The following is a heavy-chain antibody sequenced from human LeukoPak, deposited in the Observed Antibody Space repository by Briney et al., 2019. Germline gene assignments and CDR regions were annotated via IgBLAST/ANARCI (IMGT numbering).Heavy chain of an antibody. D-gene: IGHD6-19*01. Sequence: GGSLRLSCVVSGFPFSFYELNWVRQAPGKGLEWVSNIGASSIPKYYADCVKGRFSISRDNARNSLYLHMNSLRVEDTAVYYCALLAVASDFDYWGQGALVTVSS. CDR3: ALLAVASDFDY. V-gene: IGHV3-48*03. J-gene: IGHJ4*02. CDR2: IGASSIPK. CDR1: GFPFSFYE.